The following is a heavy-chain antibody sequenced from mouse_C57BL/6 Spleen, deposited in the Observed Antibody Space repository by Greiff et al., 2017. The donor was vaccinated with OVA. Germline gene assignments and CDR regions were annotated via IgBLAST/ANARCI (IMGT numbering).Heavy chain of an antibody. Sequence: VVRPGTSVKVSCKASGYAFTNYLIEWVKQRPGQGLEWIGVINPGSGGTNYNEKFKGKATLTADKSSSTAYMQLSSLTSEDSAVYFCARRDYSNGYYFDYWGQGTTLTVSS. CDR1: GYAFTNYL. CDR3: ARRDYSNGYYFDY. D-gene: IGHD2-5*01. V-gene: IGHV1-54*01. CDR2: INPGSGGT. J-gene: IGHJ2*01.